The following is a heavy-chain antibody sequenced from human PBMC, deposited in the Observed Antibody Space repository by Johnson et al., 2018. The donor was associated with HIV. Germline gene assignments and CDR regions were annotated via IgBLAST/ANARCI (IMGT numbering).Heavy chain of an antibody. Sequence: QVQLVESGGGLVRPGGSLRLSCAASGFTFSSYGMHWVRQAPGKGLEWVAFIRYDGSNKYYGDSVKGRFTISRDNSKNTLYLQMNSLRAEDTAVYYCARSRDYGPARSAFDIWGQGTMVTVSS. V-gene: IGHV3-30*02. CDR3: ARSRDYGPARSAFDI. CDR1: GFTFSSYG. CDR2: IRYDGSNK. J-gene: IGHJ3*02. D-gene: IGHD4-17*01.